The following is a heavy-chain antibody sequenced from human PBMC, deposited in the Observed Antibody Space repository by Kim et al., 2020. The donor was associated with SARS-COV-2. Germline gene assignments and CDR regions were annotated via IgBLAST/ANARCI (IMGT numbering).Heavy chain of an antibody. D-gene: IGHD6-13*01. CDR3: ARDQSAGYSSSWNDY. Sequence: GGSLRLSCAASGFTFSSYGMHWVRQAPGKGLEWVAVISYDGSNKYYADSVKGRFTISRDNSKHTLYLQMNSLRAEDTAVYYCARDQSAGYSSSWNDYWGQGTLVTVSS. J-gene: IGHJ4*02. CDR1: GFTFSSYG. CDR2: ISYDGSNK. V-gene: IGHV3-33*05.